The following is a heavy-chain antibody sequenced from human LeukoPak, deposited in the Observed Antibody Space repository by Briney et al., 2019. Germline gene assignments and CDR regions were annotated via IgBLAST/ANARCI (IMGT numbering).Heavy chain of an antibody. CDR3: ARLDGVPYDSSGYYYHFDY. CDR1: GGSISSSSYY. J-gene: IGHJ4*02. Sequence: SETLSLTCTVSGGSISSSSYYWGWIRQPPGKGLEWIGSIYYSGSTYYNPSLKSRVTISVDTSKNQFSLKLSSVTAADTAVYYCARLDGVPYDSSGYYYHFDYWGQGTLVTVSS. V-gene: IGHV4-39*07. D-gene: IGHD3-22*01. CDR2: IYYSGST.